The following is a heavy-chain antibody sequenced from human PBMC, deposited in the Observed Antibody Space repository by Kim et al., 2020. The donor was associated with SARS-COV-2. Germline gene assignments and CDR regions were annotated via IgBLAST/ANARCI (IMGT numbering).Heavy chain of an antibody. Sequence: GGSLRLSCAASGFTFSHYSMNWVRQTPGKGLEWIASIGTTDAFIYYADSVKRRFTISRDNAENSLYLQMNNLRAEDTAVYYCARSGIVPVLRTNCLDPWGQGALVTVFS. CDR2: IGTTDAFI. CDR3: ARSGIVPVLRTNCLDP. D-gene: IGHD2-2*01. V-gene: IGHV3-21*01. CDR1: GFTFSHYS. J-gene: IGHJ5*02.